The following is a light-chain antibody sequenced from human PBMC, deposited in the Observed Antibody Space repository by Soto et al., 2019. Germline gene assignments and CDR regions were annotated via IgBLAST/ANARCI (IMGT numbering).Light chain of an antibody. CDR2: HAS. J-gene: IGKJ1*01. CDR1: QSISNW. V-gene: IGKV1-5*01. Sequence: DIQMTRSPSTVPGSLGDRVTITVRASQSISNWLALYQQKPVTAPKLLIYHASTLESGVPSRFSGSGSGTEFTLTISSLQPDDFATYYCQQYNSYSRTFGQGTKVDIK. CDR3: QQYNSYSRT.